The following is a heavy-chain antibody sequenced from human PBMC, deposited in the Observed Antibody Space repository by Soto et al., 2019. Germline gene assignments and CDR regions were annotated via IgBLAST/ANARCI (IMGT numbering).Heavy chain of an antibody. CDR3: AKRLLQDSQGAYYYYGMDV. V-gene: IGHV3-23*01. J-gene: IGHJ6*02. CDR2: ISGSGGST. D-gene: IGHD2-15*01. Sequence: PGGSLRLSCAASGFTFSSYAMSWVRQAPGKGLEWVSAISGSGGSTYYADSVKGRFTISRDNSKNTLYLQMNSLRAEDTAVYYCAKRLLQDSQGAYYYYGMDVWGQGTTVTVSS. CDR1: GFTFSSYA.